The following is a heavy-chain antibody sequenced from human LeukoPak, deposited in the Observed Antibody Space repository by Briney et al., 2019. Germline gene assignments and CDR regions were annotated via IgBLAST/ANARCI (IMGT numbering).Heavy chain of an antibody. Sequence: GGSLRLSCAASGFTFSSYGMHWVRQAPGKGLEWVAVISYDGSNKYYADSVKGRFTISRDNSKNTLYLQMNSPRAEDTAVYYCAKDMAAAAETNWFDPWGQGTLVTVSS. CDR3: AKDMAAAAETNWFDP. V-gene: IGHV3-30*18. J-gene: IGHJ5*02. CDR2: ISYDGSNK. D-gene: IGHD6-13*01. CDR1: GFTFSSYG.